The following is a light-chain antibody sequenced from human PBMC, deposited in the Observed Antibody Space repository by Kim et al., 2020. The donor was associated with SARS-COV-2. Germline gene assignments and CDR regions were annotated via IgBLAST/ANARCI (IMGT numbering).Light chain of an antibody. V-gene: IGLV3-1*01. Sequence: SYELTQPPSVSVSPGQTVTITCSGDKLGEKYSCWYQQKSGQSPILIIYQDFKRPSGIPERFSGSNFGNTATLTINGTQTVDEADYYCQAWDSGTVVFGGGTKLTVL. J-gene: IGLJ2*01. CDR2: QDF. CDR3: QAWDSGTVV. CDR1: KLGEKY.